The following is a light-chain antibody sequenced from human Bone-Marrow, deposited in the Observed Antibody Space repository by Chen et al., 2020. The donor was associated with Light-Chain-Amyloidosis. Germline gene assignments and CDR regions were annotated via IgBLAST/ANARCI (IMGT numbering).Light chain of an antibody. Sequence: SYVLTQPSSVSVAPGQTATIAGGGNKIGSTSVHWYQQTPGQAPLLVVYEDSDRPSGIPERLSGSNSGNTATLTISRVEAGDEADYYCQVWDRSSDRPVFGGGTKLTVL. CDR2: EDS. CDR1: KIGSTS. J-gene: IGLJ3*02. CDR3: QVWDRSSDRPV. V-gene: IGLV3-21*02.